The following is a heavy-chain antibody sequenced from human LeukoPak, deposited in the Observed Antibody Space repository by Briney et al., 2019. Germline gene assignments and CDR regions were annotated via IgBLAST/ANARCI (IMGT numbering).Heavy chain of an antibody. Sequence: GGSLRLSCAASGFTFSSYAMSWVRQAPGKGLEWVANIKQDGSEKYYVDSVKGRFTISRDNAKNSLYLQMNSLRAEDTAVYYCARRGVAATIHYYYYMDVWGKGTTVTVSS. CDR1: GFTFSSYA. J-gene: IGHJ6*03. D-gene: IGHD2-15*01. CDR3: ARRGVAATIHYYYYMDV. V-gene: IGHV3-7*01. CDR2: IKQDGSEK.